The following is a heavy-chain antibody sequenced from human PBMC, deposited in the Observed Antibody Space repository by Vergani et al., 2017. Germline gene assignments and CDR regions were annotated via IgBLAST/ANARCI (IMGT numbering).Heavy chain of an antibody. CDR3: AMALLGAYYFDY. V-gene: IGHV1-69*19. CDR2: IIPIFGTA. J-gene: IGHJ4*02. CDR1: GGTFSSSA. Sequence: QVQLVQSGAEVKKPGSSVKVSCKASGGTFSSSAISWVRQAPGQGLEWMGGIIPIFGTANYAQKFQGTVTITADESTSTAYMELSSLRSEDTAVYYCAMALLGAYYFDYGGQGTLVTVSS.